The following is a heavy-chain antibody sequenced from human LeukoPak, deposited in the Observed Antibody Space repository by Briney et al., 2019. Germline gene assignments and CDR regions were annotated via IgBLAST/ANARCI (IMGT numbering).Heavy chain of an antibody. Sequence: SETLSLTCTVSGGSISSYYWSWIRQPPGKGPEWIGYIYYSGSTNYNPSLKSRVTISVDTSKNQFSLKLSSVTAADTAVYYCARAPGYYGSGNWFDPWGQGTLVTVSS. D-gene: IGHD3-10*01. CDR2: IYYSGST. CDR3: ARAPGYYGSGNWFDP. V-gene: IGHV4-59*01. CDR1: GGSISSYY. J-gene: IGHJ5*02.